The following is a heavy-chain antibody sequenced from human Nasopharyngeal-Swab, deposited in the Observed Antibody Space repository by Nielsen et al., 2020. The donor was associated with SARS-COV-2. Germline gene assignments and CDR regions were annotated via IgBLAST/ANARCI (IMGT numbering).Heavy chain of an antibody. Sequence: GESLKISCEASGFTFSSYPMQWVRRAPGKGLEWVSVISYGGGDEHYADSVKGRFTISRDNSKNTLYLQMNSLTVDDTAVYYCARDTGGPPNYFDPWGQGTLVTVSS. CDR2: ISYGGGDE. CDR3: ARDTGGPPNYFDP. J-gene: IGHJ5*02. V-gene: IGHV3-30*04. CDR1: GFTFSSYP. D-gene: IGHD1-7*01.